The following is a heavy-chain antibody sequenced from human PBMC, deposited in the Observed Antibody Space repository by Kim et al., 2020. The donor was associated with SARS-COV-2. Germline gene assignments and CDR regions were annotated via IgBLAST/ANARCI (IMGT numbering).Heavy chain of an antibody. CDR3: ATYGDSPIGRRYYYYGMDV. CDR1: GYTFTSYY. Sequence: ASVKVSCKASGYTFTSYYMHWVRQAPGQGLEWMGIINPSGGSTSYAQKFQGRVTMTRDTSTSTVYMELSSLRSEDTAVYYCATYGDSPIGRRYYYYGMDVWGQGTTVTVSS. D-gene: IGHD4-17*01. J-gene: IGHJ6*02. CDR2: INPSGGST. V-gene: IGHV1-46*01.